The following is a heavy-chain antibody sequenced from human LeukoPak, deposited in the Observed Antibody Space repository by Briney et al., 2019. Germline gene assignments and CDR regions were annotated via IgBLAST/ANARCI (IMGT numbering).Heavy chain of an antibody. CDR2: ISSNGDST. CDR1: GFTFSSYH. V-gene: IGHV3-64D*06. CDR3: VKGIVVVTARAFDY. Sequence: GGSLRLSCSASGFTFSSYHRHWIRQAPRKGPEYVSAISSNGDSTHYADSLKRRFTISRDNSKKTLSFQMSSLRPEATAVCYCVKGIVVVTARAFDYWGQGTLVTVSS. J-gene: IGHJ4*02. D-gene: IGHD2-21*02.